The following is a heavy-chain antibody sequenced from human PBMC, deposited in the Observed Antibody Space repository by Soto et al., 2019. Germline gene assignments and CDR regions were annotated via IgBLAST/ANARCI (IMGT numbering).Heavy chain of an antibody. J-gene: IGHJ5*02. CDR3: ARDLIPAAAYGWFDP. V-gene: IGHV3-11*01. CDR1: GFTFSDYY. Sequence: GGSLRLSCAASGFTFSDYYMSWIRQAPGKGLEWVSYISSSGSTIYYADSVKGRFTISRDNAKNSLYLQMNSLRAEDTAVYYYARDLIPAAAYGWFDPWGQGTLVTVSS. CDR2: ISSSGSTI. D-gene: IGHD2-2*01.